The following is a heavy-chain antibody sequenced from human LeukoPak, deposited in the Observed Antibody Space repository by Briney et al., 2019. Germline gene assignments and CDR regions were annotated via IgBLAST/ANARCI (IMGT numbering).Heavy chain of an antibody. J-gene: IGHJ4*02. V-gene: IGHV1-8*01. CDR1: GYTFTTYA. Sequence: ASVKVSCKASGYTFTTYAINWVRQATGQGLEWMGWMSPNSGNTGYAQKFQGRVTMTRNTSISTAFMELSGLRSEDTAVYFCARRNTAMVAGLDYWGQGSLVTVSS. D-gene: IGHD5-18*01. CDR2: MSPNSGNT. CDR3: ARRNTAMVAGLDY.